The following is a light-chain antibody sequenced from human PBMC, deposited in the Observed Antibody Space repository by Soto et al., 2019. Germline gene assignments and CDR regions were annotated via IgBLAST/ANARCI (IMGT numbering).Light chain of an antibody. CDR1: QTISTY. J-gene: IGKJ1*01. CDR2: DAF. CDR3: LQYNGYYRT. V-gene: IGKV1-39*01. Sequence: DIQMTQSPSSLSASVGDRVTITCRASQTISTYLNWYQQKPGKAPRLLIYDAFSLLSGVPSRFSGSGSGTDFTLTISSLQSDDFATYYCLQYNGYYRTFGQGTKVEIK.